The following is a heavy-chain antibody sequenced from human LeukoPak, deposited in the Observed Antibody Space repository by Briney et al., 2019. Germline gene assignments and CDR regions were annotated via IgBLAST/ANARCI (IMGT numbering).Heavy chain of an antibody. CDR1: GLTFNTYW. CDR3: GGFGYEAAVDL. V-gene: IGHV3-7*01. Sequence: GGALRLSCAASGLTFNTYWMTWVRQAPGKGLEWVANIKPDESETYYVDTVKGRFTISRDNAKNLLYLQMNSLRGEDTAVYYCGGFGYEAAVDLWGQGTLVTVSS. D-gene: IGHD6-13*01. J-gene: IGHJ4*02. CDR2: IKPDESET.